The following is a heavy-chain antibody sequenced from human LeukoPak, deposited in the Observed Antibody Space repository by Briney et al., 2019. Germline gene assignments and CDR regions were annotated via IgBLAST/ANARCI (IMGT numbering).Heavy chain of an antibody. CDR3: ARDLPPYCSSTSCYGY. Sequence: ASVKVSCKASGYTFTSYAMHWVRQAPGQRLEWMGWINAGNGNTKYSQKFQGRVTITADESTSTAYMELSSLRSEDTAVYYCARDLPPYCSSTSCYGYWGQGTLVTVSA. V-gene: IGHV1-3*01. CDR1: GYTFTSYA. D-gene: IGHD2-2*01. CDR2: INAGNGNT. J-gene: IGHJ4*02.